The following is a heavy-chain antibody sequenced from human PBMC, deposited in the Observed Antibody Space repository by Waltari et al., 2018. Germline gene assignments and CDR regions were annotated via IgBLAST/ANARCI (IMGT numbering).Heavy chain of an antibody. Sequence: EVQLVESGGGLVQPGGSLRLSCAASGFTFSSYEMNWVRQAPGQGREWVSYISSSGSTIYYADSVKGRFTISRDNAKNSLYLQMNSLRAEDTAVYYCARVPPYYDFWSGSYWYFDLWGRGTLVTVSS. V-gene: IGHV3-48*03. CDR1: GFTFSSYE. D-gene: IGHD3-3*01. CDR2: ISSSGSTI. J-gene: IGHJ2*01. CDR3: ARVPPYYDFWSGSYWYFDL.